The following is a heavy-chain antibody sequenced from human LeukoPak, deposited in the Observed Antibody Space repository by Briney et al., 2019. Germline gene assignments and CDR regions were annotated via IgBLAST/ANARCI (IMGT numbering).Heavy chain of an antibody. CDR3: ARGNIFGGKYYYDSSGYLNWFDP. CDR1: GYTFTSYY. V-gene: IGHV1-46*01. Sequence: GASVKVSCKASGYTFTSYYMHWVRQAPGQGLEWMGIINPSGGSTSYAQKFQGRVTMTTDTSTTTAYMELRSLRSDDTAVYYCARGNIFGGKYYYDSSGYLNWFDPWGQGTLVTVSS. J-gene: IGHJ5*02. D-gene: IGHD3-22*01. CDR2: INPSGGST.